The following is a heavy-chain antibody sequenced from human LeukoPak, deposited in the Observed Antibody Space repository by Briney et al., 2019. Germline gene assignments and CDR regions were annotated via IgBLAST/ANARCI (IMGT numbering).Heavy chain of an antibody. J-gene: IGHJ4*02. CDR3: AKSHRGHCSTTTCDDEGDY. CDR1: GFTFSNAW. Sequence: GGSLRLSRAASGFTFSNAWMSWVRQAPGKGLEWVSSISSGGDNTYYADSVRGRFTISRDNSKNTLYLQLNSLRAEDTAVYYCAKSHRGHCSTTTCDDEGDYWGQGTLVTVSS. V-gene: IGHV3-23*01. D-gene: IGHD2-2*01. CDR2: ISSGGDNT.